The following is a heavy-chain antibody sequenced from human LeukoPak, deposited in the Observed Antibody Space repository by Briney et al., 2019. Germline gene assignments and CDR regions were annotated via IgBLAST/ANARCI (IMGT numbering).Heavy chain of an antibody. D-gene: IGHD6-13*01. CDR3: ARDPRIAAAGNYYYYMDV. V-gene: IGHV3-48*02. J-gene: IGHJ6*03. CDR1: GFTFSSYS. Sequence: PGGSLRLSCAASGFTFSSYSMNWVRQAPGKGLEWVSYTSSSSSTIYYADSVKGRFTISRDNAKNSLYLQMNSLRDEDTAVYCCARDPRIAAAGNYYYYMDVWGKGTTVTVSS. CDR2: TSSSSSTI.